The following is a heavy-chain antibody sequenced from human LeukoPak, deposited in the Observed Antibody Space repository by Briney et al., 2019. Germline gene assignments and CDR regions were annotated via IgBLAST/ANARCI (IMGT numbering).Heavy chain of an antibody. J-gene: IGHJ1*01. Sequence: GGSLRLSCAASGFTFSSYWMSWVRQAPGKGLEWVSFITPNADRTSYADSVEGRFTISRDNPRNTLYMQMSSLRDEDTAVYYCAIMHGYYDGSGYWVQWGQGTLVTVSS. CDR1: GFTFSSYW. D-gene: IGHD3-22*01. CDR2: ITPNADRT. V-gene: IGHV3-23*01. CDR3: AIMHGYYDGSGYWVQ.